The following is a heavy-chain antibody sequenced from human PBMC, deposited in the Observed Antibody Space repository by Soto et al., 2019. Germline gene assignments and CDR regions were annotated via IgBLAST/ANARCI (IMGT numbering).Heavy chain of an antibody. V-gene: IGHV4-34*01. CDR1: GGSFTGYY. D-gene: IGHD6-13*01. CDR2: ISHSGST. Sequence: QVQLQQWGAGLLKPSETLSLTCAVNGGSFTGYYGAWIRQSPGKGLEWIGEISHSGSTNYNPSLKSRVTISVDTSKNQFSPKLSSVTAADTGMYYCARNGGSTWAHFDSWGQGTVVTVSS. CDR3: ARNGGSTWAHFDS. J-gene: IGHJ4*02.